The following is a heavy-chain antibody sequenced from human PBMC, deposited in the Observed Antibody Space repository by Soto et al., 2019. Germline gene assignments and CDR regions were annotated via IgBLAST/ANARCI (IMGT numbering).Heavy chain of an antibody. CDR2: IRSKSLYGTT. CDR1: GFTFSGFA. V-gene: IGHV3-49*03. CDR3: TRGSYSPYDTSPLSFDF. J-gene: IGHJ4*02. Sequence: PGGSLRLSCTASGFTFSGFAMSWLRQPPGKGLQWVGFIRSKSLYGTTGYAASVRGRFTISRDDSQRIVYLQMDSLQSEDTAVYYCTRGSYSPYDTSPLSFDFWGLGTLVTVSS. D-gene: IGHD5-12*01.